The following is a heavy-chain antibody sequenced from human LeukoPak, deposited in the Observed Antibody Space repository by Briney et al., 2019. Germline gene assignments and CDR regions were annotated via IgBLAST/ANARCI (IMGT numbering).Heavy chain of an antibody. Sequence: GGSLRLSCAASGFTFSSYAMHWVRQAPGKGLEYVSAISSNGGSTYYANSVKGRFTISRDNSKNTLYLQMGSLRAEDMAVYYCARGYYGSGRVPPYHMDVWGKGTTVTISS. D-gene: IGHD3-10*01. V-gene: IGHV3-64*01. CDR2: ISSNGGST. J-gene: IGHJ6*03. CDR3: ARGYYGSGRVPPYHMDV. CDR1: GFTFSSYA.